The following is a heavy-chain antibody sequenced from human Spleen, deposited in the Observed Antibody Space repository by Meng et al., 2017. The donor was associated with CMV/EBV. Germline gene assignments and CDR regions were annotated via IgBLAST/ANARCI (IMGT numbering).Heavy chain of an antibody. D-gene: IGHD3-16*01. J-gene: IGHJ3*02. CDR1: GGSFSGYY. CDR2: INHSGST. Sequence: GSLRLSCAVYGGSFSGYYWSWIRQPPGKGLEWIGEINHSGSTNYNPSLKSRVTISVDTSKNQFSLKLSSVTAADTAVYYCARDWGEEEGAFDIWGQGTMVTVSS. V-gene: IGHV4-34*01. CDR3: ARDWGEEEGAFDI.